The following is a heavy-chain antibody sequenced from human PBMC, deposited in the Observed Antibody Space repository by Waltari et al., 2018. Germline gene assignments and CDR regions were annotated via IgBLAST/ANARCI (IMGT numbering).Heavy chain of an antibody. CDR3: VRSRDDAVNAFDI. CDR1: GFAISSHW. J-gene: IGHJ3*02. Sequence: EVQLVESGGGLVQPGGSLRLSCAASGFAISSHWMHWVRQAPGKGLGLVARVSTDGRITNYAASVKGRFTISRDNAKNTLYLQMNSLRAEDTATFYCVRSRDDAVNAFDIWGQGTMVTVSS. D-gene: IGHD4-17*01. V-gene: IGHV3-74*01. CDR2: VSTDGRIT.